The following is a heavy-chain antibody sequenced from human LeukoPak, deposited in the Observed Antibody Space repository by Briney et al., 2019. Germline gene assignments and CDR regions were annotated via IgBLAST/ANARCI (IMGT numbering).Heavy chain of an antibody. D-gene: IGHD2-15*01. CDR2: IIPIFGTA. Sequence: GASVKVSCKASGCTFSSYAISWVRQAPGQGLEWMGGIIPIFGTANYAQKFQGRVTITADESTSTAYMELSSLRSEDTAVYYCARERYCSGGSCSNWFDPWGQGTLVTVSS. V-gene: IGHV1-69*13. CDR1: GCTFSSYA. J-gene: IGHJ5*02. CDR3: ARERYCSGGSCSNWFDP.